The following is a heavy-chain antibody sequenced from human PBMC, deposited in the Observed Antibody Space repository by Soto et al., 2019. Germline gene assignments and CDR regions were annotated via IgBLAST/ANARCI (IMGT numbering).Heavy chain of an antibody. J-gene: IGHJ4*02. Sequence: GGSQRLSCAATGFTFRSYGMHWVRQAPSKGLEWVAVIWFDGTNKYYSDSVKGRFTISRDNSKNTLYLQMNSLRAEDTAVYYCARDHSAGGFSGPIDYWGQGTLVTVSS. CDR1: GFTFRSYG. V-gene: IGHV3-33*01. CDR3: ARDHSAGGFSGPIDY. CDR2: IWFDGTNK. D-gene: IGHD3-10*01.